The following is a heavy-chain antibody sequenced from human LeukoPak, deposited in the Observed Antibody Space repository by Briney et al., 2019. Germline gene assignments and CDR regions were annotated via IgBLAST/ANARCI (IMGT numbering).Heavy chain of an antibody. CDR2: ISSGGTYE. J-gene: IGHJ4*02. D-gene: IGHD3-22*01. CDR1: GFTFSNYA. CDR3: ARTSYYDTSGYFPY. Sequence: GGSLRLSCAASGFTFSNYAMHWVRQAPGKGLEWVSLISSGGTYEYYADAVKGRFTISRDNSKNTLYLQLNSLRAEDTAVYYCARTSYYDTSGYFPYWGQGTLVTVSS. V-gene: IGHV3-30*01.